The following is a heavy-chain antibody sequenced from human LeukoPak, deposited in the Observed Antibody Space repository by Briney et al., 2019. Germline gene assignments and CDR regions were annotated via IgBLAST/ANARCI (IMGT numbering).Heavy chain of an antibody. J-gene: IGHJ4*02. V-gene: IGHV3-30-3*01. D-gene: IGHD2-15*01. CDR1: GFTFSSYA. CDR2: ISYDGSNK. Sequence: GRSLRLSCVASGFTFSSYAMHWVRQAPGKGLEWVAVISYDGSNKYYADSVKGRFTISRDNSKNTLYLQMNSLRAEDTAVYYCATGKYCSGGSCSWDYWGQGTLVTVSS. CDR3: ATGKYCSGGSCSWDY.